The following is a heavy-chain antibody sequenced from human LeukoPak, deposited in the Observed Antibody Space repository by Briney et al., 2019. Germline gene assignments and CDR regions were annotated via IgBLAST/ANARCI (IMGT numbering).Heavy chain of an antibody. CDR3: ARAIYWGGNYPYNFDY. J-gene: IGHJ4*02. Sequence: SETLSLTCTVSGGSISSYYWSWIRQPPGKGLEWIGYIYYSGSTNYNPSLKRRVTISVDTSKNQFSLKLSSVTAADTAVHYCARAIYWGGNYPYNFDYWGQGTLVTVSS. CDR2: IYYSGST. V-gene: IGHV4-59*01. CDR1: GGSISSYY. D-gene: IGHD2-21*01.